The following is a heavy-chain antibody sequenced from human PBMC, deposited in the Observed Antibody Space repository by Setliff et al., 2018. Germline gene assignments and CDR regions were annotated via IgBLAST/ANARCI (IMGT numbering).Heavy chain of an antibody. D-gene: IGHD3-3*01. Sequence: KPSETLSLTCTVSGDSISSGSYYWTWIRQPAGKGLEWIGHFHTGGSTNYNRSLRTRFSISVDTSKNQFSLKLSSVTAAATATYYCARAGPTFTFFRVLVISWWYPWGQGSRVPSPQ. CDR3: ARAGPTFTFFRVLVISWWYP. CDR2: FHTGGST. J-gene: IGHJ5*02. V-gene: IGHV4-61*09. CDR1: GDSISSGSYY.